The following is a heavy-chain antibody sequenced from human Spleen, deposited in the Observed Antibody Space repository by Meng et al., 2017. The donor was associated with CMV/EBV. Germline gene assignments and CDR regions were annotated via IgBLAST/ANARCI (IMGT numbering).Heavy chain of an antibody. CDR1: AYTFSDYY. J-gene: IGHJ4*02. CDR2: SSPNSGAT. Sequence: ASVKVSCKASAYTFSDYYIHWVRQAPGQRPEWMGWSSPNSGATLSAQRFQGRVTLTRDTSISTAYMELSRLTSNDTAVYYCARAYSSSSKFVDYWDQGTLVTVSS. D-gene: IGHD6-6*01. CDR3: ARAYSSSSKFVDY. V-gene: IGHV1-2*02.